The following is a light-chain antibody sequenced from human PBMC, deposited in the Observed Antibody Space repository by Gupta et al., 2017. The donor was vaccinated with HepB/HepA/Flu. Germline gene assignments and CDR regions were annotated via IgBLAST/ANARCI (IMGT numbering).Light chain of an antibody. Sequence: DIQMTKSPSTLSASVGDRVTITCRASQSISSWLAWYQQKPGRAPKLLIYKASSLESGVPSRFSGSGSGTEFTLTISSLQPDDFATYYCQHYNSYWTFGQGTKVEIK. CDR3: QHYNSYWT. CDR2: KAS. V-gene: IGKV1-5*03. J-gene: IGKJ1*01. CDR1: QSISSW.